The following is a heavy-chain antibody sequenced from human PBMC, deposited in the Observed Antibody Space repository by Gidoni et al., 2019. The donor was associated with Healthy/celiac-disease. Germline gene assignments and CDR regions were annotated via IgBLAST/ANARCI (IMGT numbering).Heavy chain of an antibody. D-gene: IGHD6-19*01. V-gene: IGHV4-39*01. J-gene: IGHJ4*02. Sequence: LKSRVTISVDTSKNQFSLKLSSVTAADTAVYYCARLIAVAGNYFDYWGQGTLVTVSS. CDR3: ARLIAVAGNYFDY.